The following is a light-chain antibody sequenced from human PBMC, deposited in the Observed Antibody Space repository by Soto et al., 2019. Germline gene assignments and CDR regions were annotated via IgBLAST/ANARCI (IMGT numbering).Light chain of an antibody. Sequence: EIVVTLSQGIVSVXPGEXGTLXXRASQSISRNLAWYQQKLGHAPRLLIYGASTRATGIAARFSGSGSGTEFTLTISSLQSEDFGVYYCQQYNKGPVTFGQGTKVDIK. CDR3: QQYNKGPVT. CDR1: QSISRN. V-gene: IGKV3-15*01. CDR2: GAS. J-gene: IGKJ1*01.